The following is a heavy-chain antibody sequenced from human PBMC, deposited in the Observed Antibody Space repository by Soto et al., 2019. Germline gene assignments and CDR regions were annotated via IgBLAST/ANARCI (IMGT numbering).Heavy chain of an antibody. J-gene: IGHJ5*02. CDR3: ASGGGELCSSTSCHNNWFDP. CDR2: IIPIFGTA. Sequence: QVQLVQSGAEVKKPGSSVKVSCKASGGTFSSYAISWVRQAPGQGLEWMGGIIPIFGTANYAQKFQGRVTITADESTSTAYMELSSLRSEDTAVYYCASGGGELCSSTSCHNNWFDPWGQGTLVTVSS. CDR1: GGTFSSYA. V-gene: IGHV1-69*01. D-gene: IGHD2-2*01.